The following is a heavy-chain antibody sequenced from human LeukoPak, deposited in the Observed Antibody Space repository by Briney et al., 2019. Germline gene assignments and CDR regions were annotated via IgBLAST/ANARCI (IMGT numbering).Heavy chain of an antibody. J-gene: IGHJ3*02. CDR3: ARGGYGAQDAFDI. V-gene: IGHV4-39*07. CDR2: IYHIGNT. D-gene: IGHD5-18*01. CDR1: GGSISSGSYY. Sequence: SQTLSLTCTVSGGSISSGSYYWGWIRQPPGKGLEWIGIIYHIGNTYYNPSLKSRVTISVDTSKNQFSLRLSSVTAADTAVYYCARGGYGAQDAFDIWGQGTMVTVSS.